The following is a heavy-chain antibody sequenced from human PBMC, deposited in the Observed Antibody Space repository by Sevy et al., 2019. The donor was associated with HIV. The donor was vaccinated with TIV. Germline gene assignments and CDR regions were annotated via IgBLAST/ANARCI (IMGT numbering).Heavy chain of an antibody. V-gene: IGHV4-39*01. J-gene: IGHJ4*02. D-gene: IGHD2-2*01. CDR1: GDSISNSRYY. Sequence: SETLSLTCTVSGDSISNSRYYWGWIRQPPGKGLEWIGSVYYSGSTYYNPSLKSRVTLSIDMSKNQFLLKVNSVTATDTAVYYCANQPLTLISPPDSWGQGTLVTVSS. CDR3: ANQPLTLISPPDS. CDR2: VYYSGST.